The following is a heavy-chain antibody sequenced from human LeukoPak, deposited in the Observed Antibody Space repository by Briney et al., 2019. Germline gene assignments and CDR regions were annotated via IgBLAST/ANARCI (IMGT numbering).Heavy chain of an antibody. D-gene: IGHD2-8*01. Sequence: ASVKVSCKASGYTFTSHYLHWVRQAPEKGLEWMGIINPTGGSRSYAQKFQGRVTMTRDMSTSTAYMELSSLRSEDTAVYYCARSQYCTNGVCYTYAFDIWGQGTMVTVSS. J-gene: IGHJ3*02. CDR3: ARSQYCTNGVCYTYAFDI. V-gene: IGHV1-46*01. CDR2: INPTGGSR. CDR1: GYTFTSHY.